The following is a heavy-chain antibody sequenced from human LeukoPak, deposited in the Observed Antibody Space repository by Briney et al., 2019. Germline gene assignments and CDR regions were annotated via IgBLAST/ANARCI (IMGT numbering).Heavy chain of an antibody. J-gene: IGHJ4*02. D-gene: IGHD6-13*01. V-gene: IGHV3-23*01. Sequence: GGSLRLSCAASGFTFSSYSMSWVRQAPGKGLEWVSGISNSGDSTFYTDSVKGRFTIPRDNSKNMLYLQMSSLRVDDTAVYYCAKDIAAAKPYYFDYWGQGSLVSASS. CDR2: ISNSGDST. CDR1: GFTFSSYS. CDR3: AKDIAAAKPYYFDY.